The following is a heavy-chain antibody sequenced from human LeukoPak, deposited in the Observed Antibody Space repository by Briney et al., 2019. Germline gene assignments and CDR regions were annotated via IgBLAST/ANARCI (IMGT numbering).Heavy chain of an antibody. D-gene: IGHD2-15*01. CDR1: GGSISSYY. Sequence: SETLSLTCTVSGGSISSYYWSWIRQPPGKGLEWIGYIYYSGSTNYNPSLKSRVTISVDTSKNQFSLKLSSVTAADTAVYYCARLEAVAFDYWGQGTLVTVSS. J-gene: IGHJ4*02. V-gene: IGHV4-59*08. CDR3: ARLEAVAFDY. CDR2: IYYSGST.